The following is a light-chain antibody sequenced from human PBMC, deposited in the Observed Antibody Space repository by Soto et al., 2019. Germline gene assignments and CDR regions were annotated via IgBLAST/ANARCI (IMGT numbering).Light chain of an antibody. CDR2: NDN. V-gene: IGLV1-44*01. CDR1: SSNIADNT. CDR3: ATWDVNLNGRV. Sequence: QSALTQPASVSGTPGQRVTISCSGSSSNIADNTLNWYQQLPGTAPKLLIYNDNDRPSGVPDRFSGSKSGTSASLAISGLQSEDEADYYCATWDVNLNGRVFGGGTKVTVL. J-gene: IGLJ3*02.